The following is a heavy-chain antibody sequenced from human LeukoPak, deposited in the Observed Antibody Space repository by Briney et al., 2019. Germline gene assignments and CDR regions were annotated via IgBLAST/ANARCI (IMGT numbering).Heavy chain of an antibody. Sequence: PSETLSLTCTVSGGSISSGGYYWSWIRQPPGKGLEWIGYIYHSGSTYYNPSLKSRVTISVDTSKNQFSLKLSSVTAADTAVYYCARVKRGDPDYWGQGTLVTVSS. V-gene: IGHV4-30-2*05. CDR1: GGSISSGGYY. CDR2: IYHSGST. J-gene: IGHJ4*02. D-gene: IGHD2-21*02. CDR3: ARVKRGDPDY.